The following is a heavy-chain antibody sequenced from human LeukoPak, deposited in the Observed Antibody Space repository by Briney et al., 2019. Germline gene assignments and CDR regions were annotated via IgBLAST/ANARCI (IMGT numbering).Heavy chain of an antibody. D-gene: IGHD1-20*01. CDR2: IYSSGSI. CDR3: ARRNWNYWYFDL. Sequence: KPSETLSLTCTVSGGSISSFYWSWIRHPAGKGREWIGRIYSSGSINHNPSLNSRVTMSVDTSKNQFSLKLSSVTAADTAVYYCARRNWNYWYFDLWGRGTLVTVSS. CDR1: GGSISSFY. J-gene: IGHJ2*01. V-gene: IGHV4-4*07.